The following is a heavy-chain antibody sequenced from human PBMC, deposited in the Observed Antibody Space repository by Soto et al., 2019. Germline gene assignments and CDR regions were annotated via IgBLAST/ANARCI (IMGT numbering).Heavy chain of an antibody. J-gene: IGHJ5*02. V-gene: IGHV1-69*01. CDR2: IIPIFGTA. CDR1: GGTFSSYA. D-gene: IGHD2-15*01. CDR3: ARDRHCSGGSCYSPYNWFDP. Sequence: QVQLVQSGAEVKKPGSSVKVSCKASGGTFSSYAISWVRQAPGQGLEWMGGIIPIFGTANYAQKFQGGVTITADESTSTAYMELSSLRSEDTAVYYCARDRHCSGGSCYSPYNWFDPWGQGTLVTVSS.